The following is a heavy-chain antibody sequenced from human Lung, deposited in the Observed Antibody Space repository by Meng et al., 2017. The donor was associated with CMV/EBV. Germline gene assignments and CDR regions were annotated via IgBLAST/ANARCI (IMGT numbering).Heavy chain of an antibody. CDR1: GGTFSSYA. Sequence: QVQLVQSGAEVKKPGSSVKVSCKASGGTFSSYAISWVRQAPGQGLEWMGGIIPILGIANYAQKFQGRVTITADKSTSTAYMELSSLTSEDTAVYFCARGLRRPSSAIDFDYWGQGTLVTVSS. D-gene: IGHD2-2*01. J-gene: IGHJ4*02. V-gene: IGHV1-69*10. CDR2: IIPILGIA. CDR3: ARGLRRPSSAIDFDY.